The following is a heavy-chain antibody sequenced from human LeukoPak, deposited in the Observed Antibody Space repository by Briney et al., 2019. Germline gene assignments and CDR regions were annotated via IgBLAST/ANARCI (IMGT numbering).Heavy chain of an antibody. J-gene: IGHJ6*02. Sequence: SETLSLTCTVSGGSINNHYWSWIRQPPGKGLEWIGYIFNDGITNYNPSLKSRVTMSVDTSRDQFSLRLTSVTAADTAVYYCAREDPQTTVPEGMDVWGQGTTVTVSS. CDR1: GGSINNHY. V-gene: IGHV4-59*11. CDR3: AREDPQTTVPEGMDV. CDR2: IFNDGIT. D-gene: IGHD4-17*01.